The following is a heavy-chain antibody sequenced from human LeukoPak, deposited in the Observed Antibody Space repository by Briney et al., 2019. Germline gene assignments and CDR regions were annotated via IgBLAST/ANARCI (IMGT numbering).Heavy chain of an antibody. V-gene: IGHV1-46*01. D-gene: IGHD3-10*01. CDR3: ARDRVVRGVIIGGWFDP. Sequence: ASVKVSCKASGYTFTSYYMHWVRQAPGQGLEWMGIINPSGGSTSYAQKFQGRVTMTRDTSTSTVYMELSSLRSEDTAVYYCARDRVVRGVIIGGWFDPWGQGTLVTVSS. J-gene: IGHJ5*02. CDR2: INPSGGST. CDR1: GYTFTSYY.